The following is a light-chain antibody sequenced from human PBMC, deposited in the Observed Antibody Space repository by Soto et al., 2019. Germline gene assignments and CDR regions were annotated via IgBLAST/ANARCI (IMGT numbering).Light chain of an antibody. CDR3: QQYGGSPWT. CDR1: QSVSSNY. J-gene: IGKJ1*01. V-gene: IGKV3-20*01. CDR2: GVS. Sequence: EIVLTQSPGTLSLSPGERATLSCRASQSVSSNYLAWFQQRPGQPPRHIIYGVSTRATGTPDRFSASGSGTVFTLTFNRLEREDFAVYYCQQYGGSPWTFGQGTKLEIK.